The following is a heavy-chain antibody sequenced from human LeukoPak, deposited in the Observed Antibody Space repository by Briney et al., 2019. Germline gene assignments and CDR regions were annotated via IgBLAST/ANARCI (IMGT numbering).Heavy chain of an antibody. Sequence: SETLSLTCTVSGGSISSSSYYWGWIRQPPGKGLEWIGSIYYSGSTYYNPSLKSRVTISVDTSKNQFSLKLSSVTAADTAVYYCARDLSVIVVVHYFDYWGQGTLVTVSS. D-gene: IGHD3-22*01. J-gene: IGHJ4*02. CDR3: ARDLSVIVVVHYFDY. CDR2: IYYSGST. V-gene: IGHV4-39*07. CDR1: GGSISSSSYY.